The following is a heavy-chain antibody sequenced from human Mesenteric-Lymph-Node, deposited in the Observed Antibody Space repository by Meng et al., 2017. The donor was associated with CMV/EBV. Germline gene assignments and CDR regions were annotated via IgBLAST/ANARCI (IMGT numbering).Heavy chain of an antibody. CDR1: GYSFSDYY. Sequence: GESLKISCAASGYSFSDYYMSWIRQAPGKGLEWVSWISSSGSDVYYADSLKGRFTISRDNAKNSLYLQMNSLRAEDTAVYYCARDGYYYDSSGPDYWGQGTLVTVSS. D-gene: IGHD3-22*01. CDR2: ISSSGSDV. V-gene: IGHV3-11*04. J-gene: IGHJ4*02. CDR3: ARDGYYYDSSGPDY.